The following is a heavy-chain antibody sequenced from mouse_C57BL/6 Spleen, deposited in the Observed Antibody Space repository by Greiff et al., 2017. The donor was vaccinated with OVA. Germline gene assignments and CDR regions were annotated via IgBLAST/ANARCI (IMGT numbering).Heavy chain of an antibody. V-gene: IGHV2-9-1*01. CDR1: GFSLTSYA. J-gene: IGHJ3*01. D-gene: IGHD6-2*01. CDR2: IWPGGGT. CDR3: AISHVAY. Sequence: VQLQESGPGLVAPSQSLSITCTVSGFSLTSYAISWVRQPPGKGLEWLGVIWPGGGTNYNSALKSRLSISKDNSKSQVFLKMNSLQTDDTARYYCAISHVAYWGQGTLVTVSA.